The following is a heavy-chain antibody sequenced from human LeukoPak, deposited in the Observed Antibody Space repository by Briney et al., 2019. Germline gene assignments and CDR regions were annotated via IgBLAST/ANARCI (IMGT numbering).Heavy chain of an antibody. Sequence: GGSLRLSCAASGFTFSSYAMHWVRQAPGKGLEWVAVISYDGSNKYYADSVKGRFTISRDNSKNTLYLQMNSLGAEDTAVYYCARAMRLRAFDIWGQGTMATVSS. CDR3: ARAMRLRAFDI. CDR2: ISYDGSNK. V-gene: IGHV3-30*01. CDR1: GFTFSSYA. D-gene: IGHD3-22*01. J-gene: IGHJ3*02.